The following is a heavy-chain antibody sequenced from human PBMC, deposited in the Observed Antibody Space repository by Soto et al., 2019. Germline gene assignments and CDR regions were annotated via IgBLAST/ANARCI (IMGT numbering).Heavy chain of an antibody. V-gene: IGHV3-23*01. CDR2: ISGSGGST. Sequence: GGSLRLSCAASGFTFSSYAMSWVRQAPGKGLEWVSAISGSGGSTYYADSVKGRFTISRDNSKNTLYLQMNSLRAEDTAVYYCAREYCSGGSCYSYYYYYMDVWGKGTTVTVSS. CDR3: AREYCSGGSCYSYYYYYMDV. D-gene: IGHD2-15*01. J-gene: IGHJ6*03. CDR1: GFTFSSYA.